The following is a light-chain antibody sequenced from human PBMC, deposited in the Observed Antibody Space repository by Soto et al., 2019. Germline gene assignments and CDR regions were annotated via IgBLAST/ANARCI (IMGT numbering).Light chain of an antibody. CDR2: DAS. J-gene: IGKJ1*01. V-gene: IGKV1-5*01. CDR3: QQYNSYST. Sequence: DIQMTQSPSTLSTSVGDRVTITFRAGQSISSWLAWYQQKPGKAPKLLIYDASSLESGVPSKFSGSGSGTEFTLTISSLQPDDFATYYCQQYNSYSTFGQGTKVDIK. CDR1: QSISSW.